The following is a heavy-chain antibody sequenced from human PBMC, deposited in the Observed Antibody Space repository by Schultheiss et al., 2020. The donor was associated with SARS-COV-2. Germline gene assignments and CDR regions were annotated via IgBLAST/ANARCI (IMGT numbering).Heavy chain of an antibody. Sequence: SVKVSCKASGGTFSSYAISWVRQAPGQGLEWMGGIIPIFGTANYAQKFQGRVTITADESTSTAYMELSSLRSEDTAVYYCARDSDQLLPRTGGWFDPWGQGTLVTVSS. CDR1: GGTFSSYA. CDR3: ARDSDQLLPRTGGWFDP. CDR2: IIPIFGTA. J-gene: IGHJ5*02. D-gene: IGHD2-2*01. V-gene: IGHV1-69*13.